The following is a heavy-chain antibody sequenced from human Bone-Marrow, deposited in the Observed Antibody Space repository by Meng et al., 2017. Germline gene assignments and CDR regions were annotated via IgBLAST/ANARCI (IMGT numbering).Heavy chain of an antibody. J-gene: IGHJ4*02. V-gene: IGHV1-2*06. D-gene: IGHD2-8*01. CDR2: INPNSGGT. Sequence: ASVKVSCKASGYTFTGYYMHWVRQAPGQGLEWMGRINPNSGGTNYAQKFQGRVTMTRDTSISTAYMELSRLRSDDTAVYYCARVYCTNGVCYYYFDYWGQGTLVTV. CDR3: ARVYCTNGVCYYYFDY. CDR1: GYTFTGYY.